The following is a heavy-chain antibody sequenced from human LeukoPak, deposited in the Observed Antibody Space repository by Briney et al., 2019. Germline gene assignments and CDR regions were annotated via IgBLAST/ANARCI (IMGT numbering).Heavy chain of an antibody. V-gene: IGHV2-5*02. D-gene: IGHD3-22*01. J-gene: IGHJ3*02. Sequence: SGPTLVNPTQTLTLTCTFSGFSLSTSGVGVGWIRQPPGKALEWLALIYWDDDKRYSPSLKSRLTITKDTSKNQVVLTMTNMDPVDTATYYCAHAHYYGSSGYYYDAFDIWGQGTMVTVSS. CDR2: IYWDDDK. CDR3: AHAHYYGSSGYYYDAFDI. CDR1: GFSLSTSGVG.